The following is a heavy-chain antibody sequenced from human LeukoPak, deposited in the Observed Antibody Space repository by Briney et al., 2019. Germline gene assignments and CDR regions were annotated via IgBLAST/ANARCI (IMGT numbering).Heavy chain of an antibody. Sequence: SETLSLTCAVYGGSFSGYYWSWIRQPPGKGLEWIGEINHSGSTNYNPSLKSRVTISVDTSKNQFSLKLSSVTAADTAVYYCARARSSSSKYNWFDPWGQGTLVTVSS. CDR3: ARARSSSSKYNWFDP. CDR2: INHSGST. V-gene: IGHV4-34*01. CDR1: GGSFSGYY. J-gene: IGHJ5*02. D-gene: IGHD6-6*01.